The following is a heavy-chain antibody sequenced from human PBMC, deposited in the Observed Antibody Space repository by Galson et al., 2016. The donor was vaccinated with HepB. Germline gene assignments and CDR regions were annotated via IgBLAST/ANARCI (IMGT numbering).Heavy chain of an antibody. CDR3: ARELQLLPSLGN. V-gene: IGHV3-48*01. Sequence: SLRLSCADSGFTFSSYNMNWVRQAPGKGLEWVSYISSSSSTIYYADSVKGRFTISRDNAKNSVYLQMNSLRAEDTAVYYCARELQLLPSLGNWGQGTLVTVSS. D-gene: IGHD5-18*01. CDR2: ISSSSSTI. J-gene: IGHJ4*02. CDR1: GFTFSSYN.